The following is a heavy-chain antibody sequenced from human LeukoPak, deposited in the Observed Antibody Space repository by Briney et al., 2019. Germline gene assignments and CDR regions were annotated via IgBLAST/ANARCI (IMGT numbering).Heavy chain of an antibody. D-gene: IGHD6-19*01. CDR3: ARDLVHRSGWYASVSIFDY. Sequence: PGGSLRLSCAASGFTFSSYAMHWVRQAPGKGLEWVAVISYDGSNKYYADSVKGRFTISRDNSKNTLYLQMNSLRAEDTAVYYCARDLVHRSGWYASVSIFDYWGQGTLVTVSS. CDR1: GFTFSSYA. J-gene: IGHJ4*02. CDR2: ISYDGSNK. V-gene: IGHV3-30*14.